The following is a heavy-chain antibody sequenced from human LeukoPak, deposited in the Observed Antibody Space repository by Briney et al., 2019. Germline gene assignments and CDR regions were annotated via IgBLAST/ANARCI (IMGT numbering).Heavy chain of an antibody. CDR3: ARASDPWLQLT. CDR1: GFTFSNYW. J-gene: IGHJ5*02. CDR2: IKQDGSEK. V-gene: IGHV3-7*05. D-gene: IGHD5-24*01. Sequence: GGSLRLSCAASGFTFSNYWMIWVRQAPGKGLEWVGNIKQDGSEKRYADSVRGRFSIARDNAQTSLYLQMSSLRAEDTAVYYCARASDPWLQLTWGQGTLVTVSS.